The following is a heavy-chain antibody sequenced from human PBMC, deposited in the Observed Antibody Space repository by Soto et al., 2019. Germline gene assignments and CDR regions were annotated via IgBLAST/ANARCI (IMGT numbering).Heavy chain of an antibody. CDR3: ARSLTVHWMVDH. J-gene: IGHJ5*02. D-gene: IGHD1-1*01. Sequence: PSETLSLTCTVSGGSISSGDYYWSWLRPPPGKCLEWIGYFYYSGSTYYTPSLKSRVTISVDTSKNQFSLKLSSVTAADTTVYYCARSLTVHWMVDHWVQGTLVTVFS. CDR1: GGSISSGDYY. V-gene: IGHV4-30-4*01. CDR2: FYYSGST.